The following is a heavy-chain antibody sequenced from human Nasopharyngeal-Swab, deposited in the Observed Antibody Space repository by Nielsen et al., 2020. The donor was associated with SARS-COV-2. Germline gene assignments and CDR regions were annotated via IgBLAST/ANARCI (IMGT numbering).Heavy chain of an antibody. V-gene: IGHV1-8*02. J-gene: IGHJ6*02. CDR1: GYTFTGYY. CDR3: ARDMGGYGIEDYYYYYGMDV. D-gene: IGHD5-12*01. CDR2: MNPNSGNT. Sequence: ASVKVSCKASGYTFTGYYMHWVRQATGQGLEWMGWMNPNSGNTGYAQKFQGRVTMTRNTSISTAYMELSSLRSEDTAVYYCARDMGGYGIEDYYYYYGMDVWGQGTTVTVSS.